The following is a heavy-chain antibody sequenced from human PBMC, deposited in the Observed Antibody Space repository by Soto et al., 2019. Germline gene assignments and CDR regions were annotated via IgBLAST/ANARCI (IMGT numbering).Heavy chain of an antibody. J-gene: IGHJ6*02. CDR2: INHSGST. V-gene: IGHV4-34*01. CDR1: GGSFSGYY. D-gene: IGHD3-3*01. CDR3: ARNGSYYDFWSGYYFGGGMDV. Sequence: SETLSLTCAVYGGSFSGYYWSWIRQPPGKGLEWIGEINHSGSTNYNPSLKSRVTISVDTSKNQFSLKLSSVTAADTAVYYCARNGSYYDFWSGYYFGGGMDVWGQGTTVTVAS.